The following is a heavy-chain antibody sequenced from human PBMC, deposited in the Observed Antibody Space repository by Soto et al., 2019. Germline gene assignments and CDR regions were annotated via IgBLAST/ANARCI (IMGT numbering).Heavy chain of an antibody. Sequence: ASVKVSCKASGYTFTIYGISWVRQAPGQGLEWMGWISAYNGNTNYAQKLQGRVTITRDTSASTAYMELSSLRSEDTAVYYCARSPALHIDYWGQGTLVTVSS. CDR3: ARSPALHIDY. J-gene: IGHJ4*02. CDR2: ISAYNGNT. V-gene: IGHV1-18*01. D-gene: IGHD4-4*01. CDR1: GYTFTIYG.